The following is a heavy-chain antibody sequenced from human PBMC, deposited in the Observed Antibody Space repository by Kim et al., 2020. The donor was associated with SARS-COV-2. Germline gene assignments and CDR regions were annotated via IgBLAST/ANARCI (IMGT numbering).Heavy chain of an antibody. CDR3: ARDRSGWLLYYYYGMDV. D-gene: IGHD6-13*01. J-gene: IGHJ6*02. Sequence: ASVKVSCKASGYTFTSYAMNWVRQAPGQGLEWMGWINTNTGNPTYAQGFTGRFVFSLDTSVSTAYLQISSLKAEDTAVYYCARDRSGWLLYYYYGMDVGGQGNTVTVSS. CDR1: GYTFTSYA. V-gene: IGHV7-4-1*02. CDR2: INTNTGNP.